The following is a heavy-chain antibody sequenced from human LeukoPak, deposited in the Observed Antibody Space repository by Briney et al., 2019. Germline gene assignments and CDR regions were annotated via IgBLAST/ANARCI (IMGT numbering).Heavy chain of an antibody. J-gene: IGHJ5*02. D-gene: IGHD3-10*01. CDR1: GGSFSGYY. CDR3: ARGSHYYGSGSYPRRSNWFDP. V-gene: IGHV4-34*01. Sequence: KPSETLSLTCAVYGGSFSGYYWSWIRQPPGKGLEWIGEINHSGSTNYNPSLMSRVTISVDTSKNQFSLKLSSVTAADTAVYYCARGSHYYGSGSYPRRSNWFDPWGQGTLVTVSS. CDR2: INHSGST.